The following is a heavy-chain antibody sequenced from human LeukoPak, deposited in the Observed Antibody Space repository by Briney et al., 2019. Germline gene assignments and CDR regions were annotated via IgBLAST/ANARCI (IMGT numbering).Heavy chain of an antibody. CDR3: AGSTYYYDSSGYPFDY. J-gene: IGHJ4*02. CDR1: GGSFSGYY. D-gene: IGHD3-22*01. CDR2: INHSGST. Sequence: SETLSLTCAVYGGSFSGYYWSWIRQPPGKGLEWIGEINHSGSTNYNPSLKSRVTISVDTSKNQFSLKLSSVTAADTAVYYCAGSTYYYDSSGYPFDYWGQGTLVTVSS. V-gene: IGHV4-34*01.